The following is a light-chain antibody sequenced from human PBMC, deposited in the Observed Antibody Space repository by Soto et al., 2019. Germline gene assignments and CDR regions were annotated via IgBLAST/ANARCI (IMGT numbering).Light chain of an antibody. V-gene: IGLV1-40*01. CDR2: GNS. Sequence: QSVLTQPPSVSGAPGQRVTISCTGSSSNIGAGYDVHWYQQLPGTAPKLLIYGNSNRPSGVPDRFSGSKSGTSASLAITGRQAEDEADYYCQSYDSSLSGRVFGTGTKVTVL. CDR1: SSNIGAGYD. CDR3: QSYDSSLSGRV. J-gene: IGLJ1*01.